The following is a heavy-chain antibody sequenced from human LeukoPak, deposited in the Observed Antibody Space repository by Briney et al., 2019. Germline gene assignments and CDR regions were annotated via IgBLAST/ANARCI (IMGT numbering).Heavy chain of an antibody. J-gene: IGHJ4*02. D-gene: IGHD1-26*01. Sequence: GASVKVSCKASGYTFTGYYMHWVRQAPGQGLEWMGWIYPNSGGTKYAQKFQGRVTMTRDTSISTAYMELSRLRSDDTAVYYCARGGPSPTDYWGRGILVTVSS. CDR1: GYTFTGYY. V-gene: IGHV1-2*02. CDR3: ARGGPSPTDY. CDR2: IYPNSGGT.